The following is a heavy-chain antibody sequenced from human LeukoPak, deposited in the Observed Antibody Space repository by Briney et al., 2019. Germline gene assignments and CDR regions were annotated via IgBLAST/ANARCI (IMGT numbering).Heavy chain of an antibody. CDR2: INNSGGST. V-gene: IGHV3-23*01. D-gene: IGHD3-10*01. J-gene: IGHJ4*02. CDR3: AKEGYYGSGSYPYYFDF. CDR1: GFTFREYA. Sequence: GGSLRLSCAASGFTFREYAMSWVRQAPGKGLEWVAGINNSGGSTFYADSVQGRCTISRDNSKNTLYLQMISLRAHDAAVYYCAKEGYYGSGSYPYYFDFWGQGTLVTVSS.